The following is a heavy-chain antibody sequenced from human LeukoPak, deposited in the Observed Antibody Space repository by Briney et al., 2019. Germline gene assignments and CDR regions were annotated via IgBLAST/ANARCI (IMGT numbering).Heavy chain of an antibody. CDR2: INHSGST. J-gene: IGHJ4*02. V-gene: IGHV4-34*01. D-gene: IGHD3-22*01. CDR3: ARVYYDSSGYYSYYFDY. Sequence: SETLSLTCAVYGGSFSGYYWSWIRQPPGKGLEWIGEINHSGSTNYNPSLKSRVTISVDTSKNQFSLKLSSATAADTAVYYCARVYYDSSGYYSYYFDYWGQGTLVTVSS. CDR1: GGSFSGYY.